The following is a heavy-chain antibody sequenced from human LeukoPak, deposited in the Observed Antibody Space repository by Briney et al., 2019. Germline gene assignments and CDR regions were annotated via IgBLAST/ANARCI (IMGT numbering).Heavy chain of an antibody. D-gene: IGHD2/OR15-2a*01. CDR1: GYTFASYD. J-gene: IGHJ4*02. CDR3: ARAIRNELLSEF. Sequence: GASVKVSCKASGYTFASYDITWVRQAPGQGLEWMGWMNPNSGNTGYARKFQGRVSMTSDTSITTAYMELSSLRSEDTAVYYCARAIRNELLSEFWGQGSLITVSS. V-gene: IGHV1-8*02. CDR2: MNPNSGNT.